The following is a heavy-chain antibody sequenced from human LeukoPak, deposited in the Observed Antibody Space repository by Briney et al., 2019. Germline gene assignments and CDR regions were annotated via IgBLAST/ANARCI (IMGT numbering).Heavy chain of an antibody. D-gene: IGHD2-2*02. J-gene: IGHJ4*02. V-gene: IGHV3-72*01. CDR3: SRDGGLGDDRAFAI. CDR1: GFTFSDYI. CDR2: IRRGSNRYTT. Sequence: GVSPTPSCEASGFTFSDYILDWVRQAPGKGLEGVGRIRRGSNRYTTEYAASVKGRFLISRDDSENSLYLHMNSLKTEDTAVYHCSRDGGLGDDRAFAIWGQGALVTVSS.